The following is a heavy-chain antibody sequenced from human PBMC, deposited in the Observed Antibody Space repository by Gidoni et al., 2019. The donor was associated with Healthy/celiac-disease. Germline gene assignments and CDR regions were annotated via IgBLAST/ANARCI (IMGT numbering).Heavy chain of an antibody. V-gene: IGHV4-4*07. D-gene: IGHD3-22*01. CDR3: ARAPYYYDSSGYYHYGMDV. CDR1: GGSISSYY. J-gene: IGHJ6*02. Sequence: QVQLQESGPGLVKPSATLSLTCTVSGGSISSYYWSWIRQPAGKGLEWIGRIYTSGSTNYNPSLKSRVTMSVDTSKNQFSLKLSSVTAADTAVYYCARAPYYYDSSGYYHYGMDVWGQGTTVTVSS. CDR2: IYTSGST.